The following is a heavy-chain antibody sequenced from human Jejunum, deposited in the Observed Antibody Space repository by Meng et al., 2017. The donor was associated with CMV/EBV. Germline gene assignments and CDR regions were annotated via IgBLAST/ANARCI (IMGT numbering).Heavy chain of an antibody. J-gene: IGHJ6*02. CDR3: ARDPYYDFWRSDYYFGMDV. Sequence: TSYGVSWVRRAPGQGLEWVGWITASNGHTYYAQNLQDRVTMTTDASTETAYMDLRSLRSDDTAVYYCARDPYYDFWRSDYYFGMDVWGQGTTVTVSS. D-gene: IGHD3-3*01. CDR1: TSYG. CDR2: ITASNGHT. V-gene: IGHV1-18*01.